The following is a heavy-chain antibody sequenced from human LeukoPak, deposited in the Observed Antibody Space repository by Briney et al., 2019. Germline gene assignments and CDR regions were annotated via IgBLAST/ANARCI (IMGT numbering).Heavy chain of an antibody. CDR3: ASGREDGYNSPNWFDP. Sequence: GGSLRLSCAASGFTFSSYAISWVRQAPGQGLEWMGRIIPILGIANYAQKFQGRVTITADKSTSTAYMELSSLRSEDTAVYYCASGREDGYNSPNWFDPWGQGTLVTVSS. D-gene: IGHD5-24*01. V-gene: IGHV1-69*04. CDR2: IIPILGIA. J-gene: IGHJ5*02. CDR1: GFTFSSYA.